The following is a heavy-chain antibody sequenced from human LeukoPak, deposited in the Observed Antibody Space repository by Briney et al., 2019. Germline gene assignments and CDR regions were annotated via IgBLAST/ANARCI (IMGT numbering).Heavy chain of an antibody. Sequence: GGSLRLSCAASGFTFSSYGMSWVRQAPGKGPEWVSAISGSGGSTYYADSVKGRFTISRDNSKNTLYLQMNSLRAEDTAVYYCAKDRFSWTTGVGYWGQGTLVTVSS. J-gene: IGHJ4*02. V-gene: IGHV3-23*01. CDR2: ISGSGGST. D-gene: IGHD1-1*01. CDR1: GFTFSSYG. CDR3: AKDRFSWTTGVGY.